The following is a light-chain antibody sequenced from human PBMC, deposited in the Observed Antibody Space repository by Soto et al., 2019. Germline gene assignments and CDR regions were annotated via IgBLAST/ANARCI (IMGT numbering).Light chain of an antibody. CDR1: SSNIGAGSD. CDR3: STYINSITFVI. V-gene: IGLV1-40*01. CDR2: GNN. J-gene: IGLJ2*01. Sequence: QSVLTQPPSVSGAPGQRVTISCTGSSSNIGAGSDVHWYRHLPGTAPKLLIFGNNNRPSGVPDRFSGSRSGTSASLAITGLQAEDEADYYCSTYINSITFVIFGGGTKLTVL.